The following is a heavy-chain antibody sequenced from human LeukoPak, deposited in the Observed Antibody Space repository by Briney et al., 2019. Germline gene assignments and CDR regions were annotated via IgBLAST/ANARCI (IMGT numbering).Heavy chain of an antibody. Sequence: GESLKISCKGSGYSFTSYWIGWVRQMPGKGLEWMGIIYPGDSDTRYSPSFQGQVTISADKSISTAYLQWSSLKASDTAMYYCARHRGYGSGSYDAFDIWGQGTMVTVSS. V-gene: IGHV5-51*01. J-gene: IGHJ3*02. D-gene: IGHD3-10*01. CDR3: ARHRGYGSGSYDAFDI. CDR1: GYSFTSYW. CDR2: IYPGDSDT.